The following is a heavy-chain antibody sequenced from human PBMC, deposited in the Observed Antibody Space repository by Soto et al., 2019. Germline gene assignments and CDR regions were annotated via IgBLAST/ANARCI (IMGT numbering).Heavy chain of an antibody. J-gene: IGHJ4*02. CDR1: GGSISSGGYY. V-gene: IGHV4-30-4*01. CDR3: ARQKLSRFYGELDFFDY. CDR2: IYYSGST. Sequence: PSETLSLTCTVSGGSISSGGYYWSWIRQPPGKGLEWIGYIYYSGSTYYNPSLKSRVTISVDTSKNQFSLKLSSVTAADTAVYYCARQKLSRFYGELDFFDYWGLGTLVTVSS. D-gene: IGHD4-17*01.